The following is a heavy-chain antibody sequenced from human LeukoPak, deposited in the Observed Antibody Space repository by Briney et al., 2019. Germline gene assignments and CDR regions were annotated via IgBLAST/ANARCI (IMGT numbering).Heavy chain of an antibody. CDR2: IYSGGST. CDR3: ALAWGATNVLHRAESNFDY. V-gene: IGHV3-66*02. Sequence: GGSLSLSCAASGFTVSSNYLSWVRQAPGKGLEWVSVIYSGGSTYYADSVKARFNISRDNSKNTLYLQMNSLRAEDTAVYYCALAWGATNVLHRAESNFDYWGQGTLVTVSS. CDR1: GFTVSSNY. J-gene: IGHJ4*02. D-gene: IGHD1-26*01.